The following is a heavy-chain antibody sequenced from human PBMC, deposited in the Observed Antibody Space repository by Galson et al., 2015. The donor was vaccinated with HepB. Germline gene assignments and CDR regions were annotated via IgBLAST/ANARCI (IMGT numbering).Heavy chain of an antibody. CDR1: GFTFGDYA. CDR3: TVSTFGGVIATDY. V-gene: IGHV3-49*04. D-gene: IGHD3-16*02. CDR2: IRSKAYGGTT. J-gene: IGHJ4*02. Sequence: SLRLSCAASGFTFGDYAMSWVRQAPGKGLEWVGFIRSKAYGGTTEYAASVKGRFTISRDDSKSIAYLQMNSLKTEDTAVYYCTVSTFGGVIATDYWGQGTLVTVSS.